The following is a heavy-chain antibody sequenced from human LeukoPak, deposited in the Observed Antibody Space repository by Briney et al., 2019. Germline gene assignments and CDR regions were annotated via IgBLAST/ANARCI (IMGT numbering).Heavy chain of an antibody. D-gene: IGHD1-26*01. V-gene: IGHV4-59*01. Sequence: SETLSLTCTVSGDSISSFYWTWIRQPPGKGLEWIGYIYYSGSTDYNPSLKSRVTMSVDTSKNQFSLKLNSVTAADTAVYYCASGSIVGVLWGWGQGTLVTVSS. J-gene: IGHJ4*02. CDR1: GDSISSFY. CDR2: IYYSGST. CDR3: ASGSIVGVLWG.